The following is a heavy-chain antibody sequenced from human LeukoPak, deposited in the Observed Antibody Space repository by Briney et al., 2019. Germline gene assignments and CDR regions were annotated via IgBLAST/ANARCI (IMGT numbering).Heavy chain of an antibody. CDR2: IYHSGST. CDR3: ARSYCFITNCYDADY. V-gene: IGHV4-30-2*01. J-gene: IGHJ4*02. D-gene: IGHD2-2*01. Sequence: PSETLSLTCTVSGGSISSGGYYWSWIRQPPGKGLEWIGYIYHSGSTYYNPSLKSRVTISVDRSKNQFSLKLSSVTAADTAVYYCARSYCFITNCYDADYWGQGTLVTVSS. CDR1: GGSISSGGYY.